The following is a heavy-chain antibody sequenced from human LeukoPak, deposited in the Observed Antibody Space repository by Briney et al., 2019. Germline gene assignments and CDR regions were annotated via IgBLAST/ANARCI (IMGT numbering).Heavy chain of an antibody. Sequence: SETLSLTCTVSGGSISSSSYYWGWIRQPPGKGLEWIGSIYYSGSTYYNPSLKSRVTISVDPSKNQISLKLSSVTAADTAVYYCARHSGYSYGYAYYYYYMDVWGKGTTVTVSS. D-gene: IGHD5-18*01. CDR1: GGSISSSSYY. CDR3: ARHSGYSYGYAYYYYYMDV. CDR2: IYYSGST. V-gene: IGHV4-39*01. J-gene: IGHJ6*03.